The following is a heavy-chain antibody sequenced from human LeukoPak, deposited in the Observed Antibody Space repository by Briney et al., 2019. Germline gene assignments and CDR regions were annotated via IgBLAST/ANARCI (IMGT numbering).Heavy chain of an antibody. V-gene: IGHV1-2*02. CDR2: INPNGGT. D-gene: IGHD2-21*01. J-gene: IGHJ4*02. CDR1: GYTFSGHF. Sequence: GASVKVSCKASGYTFSGHFMHWVRQAPGQGLEWMGWINPNGGTTYAQKFQGRVTMTRDTSFSTAYMELRRLRSDDTAVYYCARVPSKVVAVAIPVLFDYWGQGTLLTVSS. CDR3: ARVPSKVVAVAIPVLFDY.